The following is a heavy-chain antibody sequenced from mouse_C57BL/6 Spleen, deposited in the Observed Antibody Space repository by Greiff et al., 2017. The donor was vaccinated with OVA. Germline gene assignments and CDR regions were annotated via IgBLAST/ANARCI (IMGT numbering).Heavy chain of an antibody. CDR1: GFTFSSYA. CDR3: ARDLSCFDY. J-gene: IGHJ2*01. Sequence: EVQRVESGGGLVKPGGSLKLSCAASGFTFSSYAMSWVRQTPEKRLEWVATISDGGSYTYYPDNVKGRFTISRDNAKNNLYLQMSHLKSEDTAMYYCARDLSCFDYWGQGTTLTVSS. V-gene: IGHV5-4*01. CDR2: ISDGGSYT.